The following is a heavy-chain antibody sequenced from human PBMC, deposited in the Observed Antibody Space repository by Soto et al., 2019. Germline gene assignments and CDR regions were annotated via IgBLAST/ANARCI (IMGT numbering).Heavy chain of an antibody. D-gene: IGHD6-6*01. J-gene: IGHJ6*02. CDR1: GGTFSSYA. CDR3: ARVRDPEYSSSHPYDV. CDR2: IIPIFGTA. V-gene: IGHV1-69*13. Sequence: ASVKVSCKASGGTFSSYAISWVLQAPGQGLEWMGGIIPIFGTANYAQKFQGRVTITADESTSTAYMELSSLRSEDTAVYYCARVRDPEYSSSHPYDVWGQGTTVTVSS.